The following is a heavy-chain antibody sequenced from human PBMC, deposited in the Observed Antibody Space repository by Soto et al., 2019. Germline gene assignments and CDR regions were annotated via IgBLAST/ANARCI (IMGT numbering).Heavy chain of an antibody. CDR3: AIEVTAIRGNYYYYGMDV. V-gene: IGHV1-69*13. J-gene: IGHJ6*02. Sequence: ASVKVSCKASGGTFSSYAISWVRQAPGQGLEWMGGIIPIFGTANYAQKSQGRVTITADESTSTAYMELSSLRSEDTAVYYCAIEVTAIRGNYYYYGMDVWGQGTTVTVSS. CDR1: GGTFSSYA. CDR2: IIPIFGTA. D-gene: IGHD2-21*02.